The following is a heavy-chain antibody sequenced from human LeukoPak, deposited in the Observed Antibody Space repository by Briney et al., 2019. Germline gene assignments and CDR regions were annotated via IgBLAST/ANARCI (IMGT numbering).Heavy chain of an antibody. Sequence: GASVKVSCKPSGYTFTGYYLHWVRQAPGQGPEWMGWINPNTGATMYSQKFQGRVTMTRVTSVSTGYMELRSLTSDDSAVYYCARDRVGSGWPRPYYFEIWGQGTLVTVSS. CDR1: GYTFTGYY. J-gene: IGHJ4*02. V-gene: IGHV1-2*02. D-gene: IGHD6-19*01. CDR2: INPNTGAT. CDR3: ARDRVGSGWPRPYYFEI.